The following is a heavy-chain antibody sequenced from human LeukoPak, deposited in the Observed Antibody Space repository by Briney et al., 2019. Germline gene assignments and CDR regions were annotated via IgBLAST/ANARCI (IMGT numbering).Heavy chain of an antibody. CDR2: IYYSGYT. V-gene: IGHV4-59*01. CDR1: GGSISSYY. Sequence: PSETLPLTCTVSGGSISSYYWSWIRQPPGKGLEWIGYIYYSGYTNYNPSLKSRVTISVDTSKNQFSLKLSSVTAADTAVYYCARDRRIQLWKYYYYYYMDVWGKGTTVTVSS. J-gene: IGHJ6*03. CDR3: ARDRRIQLWKYYYYYYMDV. D-gene: IGHD5-18*01.